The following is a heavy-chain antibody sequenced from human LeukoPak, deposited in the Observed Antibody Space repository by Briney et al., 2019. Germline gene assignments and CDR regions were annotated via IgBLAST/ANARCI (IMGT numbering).Heavy chain of an antibody. Sequence: SCKASGGTFSSYAMHWVRQAPGKGLEWVAVISYDGSNKYYADSMKGRFTISRDNSKNTLYLQMNSLRAEDTAVYYCARDPVYGSGMSWGQGTLVTVSS. V-gene: IGHV3-30*04. CDR2: ISYDGSNK. CDR1: GGTFSSYA. D-gene: IGHD3-10*01. CDR3: ARDPVYGSGMS. J-gene: IGHJ4*02.